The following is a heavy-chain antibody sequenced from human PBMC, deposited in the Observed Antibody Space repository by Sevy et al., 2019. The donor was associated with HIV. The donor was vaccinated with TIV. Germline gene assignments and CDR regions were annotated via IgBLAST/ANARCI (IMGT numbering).Heavy chain of an antibody. Sequence: SETLSLTCAVYGGSFSGYYWSWIRQPPGKGLEWIGEINHSGSTNYNPSLKSRVTISVDTSKNQFSLKLSSVTAADTAVYYCARAYWYGSGAEYGMDVWGQGTTVTVSS. CDR1: GGSFSGYY. D-gene: IGHD3-10*01. V-gene: IGHV4-34*01. CDR3: ARAYWYGSGAEYGMDV. CDR2: INHSGST. J-gene: IGHJ6*02.